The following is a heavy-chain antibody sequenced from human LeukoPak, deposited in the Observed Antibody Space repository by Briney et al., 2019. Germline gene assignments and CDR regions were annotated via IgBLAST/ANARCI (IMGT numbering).Heavy chain of an antibody. D-gene: IGHD3-22*01. CDR2: ISYDGSNK. V-gene: IGHV3-30-3*01. Sequence: GGSLKLSCAASGFTFSSYAMHWVRQAPGKGLEWVAVISYDGSNKYYADSVKGRFTISRDNSKNTLYLQMNSLRAEDTAVYYCARAYYYDSSGCLDYWGQGTLVTVSS. J-gene: IGHJ4*02. CDR3: ARAYYYDSSGCLDY. CDR1: GFTFSSYA.